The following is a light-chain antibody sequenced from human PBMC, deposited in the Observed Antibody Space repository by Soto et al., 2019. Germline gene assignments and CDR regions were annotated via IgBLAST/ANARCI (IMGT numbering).Light chain of an antibody. CDR3: TSYTSSGIYV. V-gene: IGLV2-14*01. CDR2: EVS. CDR1: SSDVGGYNY. Sequence: QSALTQPASVSGAPGQSITISCSGTSSDVGGYNYVSWHQQHPGKAPKLMIYEVSNRPSGVSNRFSGSKSGNTASLTSSGLQAEDEADYYCTSYTSSGIYVFGTGTKLTVL. J-gene: IGLJ1*01.